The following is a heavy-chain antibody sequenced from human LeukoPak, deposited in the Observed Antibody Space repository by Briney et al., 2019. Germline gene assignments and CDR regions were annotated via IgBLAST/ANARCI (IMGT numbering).Heavy chain of an antibody. CDR3: ARREFHYYGSGSIEYYYYYMDV. V-gene: IGHV1-18*01. D-gene: IGHD3-10*01. CDR1: GYTFTSYG. J-gene: IGHJ6*03. CDR2: ISAYNGNT. Sequence: ASVKVSCKASGYTFTSYGISWVRQAPGQGLEWMGWISAYNGNTNYAQKLQGRVTMTTDTSTSTAYMELRSLRSDDTAVYYCARREFHYYGSGSIEYYYYYMDVWGKGTTVTVSS.